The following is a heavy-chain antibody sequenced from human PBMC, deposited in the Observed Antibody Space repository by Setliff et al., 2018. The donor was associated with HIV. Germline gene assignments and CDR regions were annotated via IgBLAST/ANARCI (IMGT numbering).Heavy chain of an antibody. J-gene: IGHJ4*02. D-gene: IGHD3-22*01. V-gene: IGHV1-46*03. CDR3: ARGPTRSGAVYDSDVYYLRFFDY. CDR1: GYTFTSYY. Sequence: ASVKVSCKASGYTFTSYYVHWVRQAPGQGLEWMGIINPISGNANYAQNFQGRVTMTRDTSTSIVYMELSSLRSEDTAVYYCARGPTRSGAVYDSDVYYLRFFDYWGQGALVTVSS. CDR2: INPISGNA.